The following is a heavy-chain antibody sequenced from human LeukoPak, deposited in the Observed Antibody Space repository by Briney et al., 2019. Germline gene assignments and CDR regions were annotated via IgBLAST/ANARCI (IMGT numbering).Heavy chain of an antibody. CDR3: ARGGILEWLFAHYYMDV. Sequence: GASVKVSCKASGYTFTSYYMHWVRQAPGQGLEWMGIINPSGGSTSYAQKFQGRVTMTRDMSTSTVYMELSSLRSEDTAVYYCARGGILEWLFAHYYMDVWGKGTTVTVSS. V-gene: IGHV1-46*01. D-gene: IGHD3-3*01. J-gene: IGHJ6*03. CDR1: GYTFTSYY. CDR2: INPSGGST.